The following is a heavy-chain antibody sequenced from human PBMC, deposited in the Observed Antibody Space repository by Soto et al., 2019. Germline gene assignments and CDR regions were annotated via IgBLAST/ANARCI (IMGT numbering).Heavy chain of an antibody. D-gene: IGHD3-3*02. CDR2: INPRTTAT. Sequence: ASMKVSCNTSGYTFSDYYIYWVRQAPGQRLEWLGWINPRTTATNFALKFQGRVTLSRDSSTDTIYMELSSLRSDDTAVYYCARELRTLASPLDVWGQGTLVTVSS. CDR3: ARELRTLASPLDV. V-gene: IGHV1-2*02. CDR1: GYTFSDYY. J-gene: IGHJ4*02.